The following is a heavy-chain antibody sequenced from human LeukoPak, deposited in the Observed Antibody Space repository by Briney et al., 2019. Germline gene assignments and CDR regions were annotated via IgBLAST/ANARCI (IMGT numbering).Heavy chain of an antibody. D-gene: IGHD6-6*01. CDR3: ARGSSSGNVDY. CDR1: GGTFSSYA. J-gene: IGHJ4*02. V-gene: IGHV1-69*06. Sequence: ASVKVSCKASGGTFSSYAISWVRQAPGQGLEWMGGIIPIFGTANYAQKFQGRVTITADKSTSTAYMELSRLRSDDTAVYYCARGSSSGNVDYWGQGTLVTVSS. CDR2: IIPIFGTA.